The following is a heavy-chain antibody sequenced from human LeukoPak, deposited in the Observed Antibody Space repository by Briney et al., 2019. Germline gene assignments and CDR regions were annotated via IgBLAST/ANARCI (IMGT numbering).Heavy chain of an antibody. Sequence: SETLSLTCSVSSGPIRSYYWNWIRQPAGQGLEWIGRIYSTGSTNYNPSLKSRVTMSIDTSKKQFSLKVNSVTAADTAVYYCARDKGGSSSLDYWGQGTLVTVSS. V-gene: IGHV4-4*07. CDR1: SGPIRSYY. CDR3: ARDKGGSSSLDY. J-gene: IGHJ4*02. D-gene: IGHD6-13*01. CDR2: IYSTGST.